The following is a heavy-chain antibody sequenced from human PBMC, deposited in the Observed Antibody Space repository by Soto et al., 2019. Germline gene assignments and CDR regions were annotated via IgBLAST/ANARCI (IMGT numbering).Heavy chain of an antibody. D-gene: IGHD6-6*01. CDR3: ARGGGAARPYSRGFDP. J-gene: IGHJ5*02. CDR2: IIPIFGTA. V-gene: IGHV1-69*01. Sequence: QVQLVQSGAEVKKPGSSVKVSCKASGGTFSSYAISWVRQAPGQGLEWMGGIIPIFGTANYAQKFQGRVTSTADESTRTAYMELSSLRSEDTAVYYCARGGGAARPYSRGFDPWGQGALVTVSS. CDR1: GGTFSSYA.